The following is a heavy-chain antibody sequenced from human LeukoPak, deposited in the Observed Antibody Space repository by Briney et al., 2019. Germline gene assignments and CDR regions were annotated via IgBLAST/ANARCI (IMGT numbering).Heavy chain of an antibody. Sequence: PSETLSLTCIVSGGSISSHYWSWLRQSPGKGLEWIGYIYSSGSTNYNPSLKSRATISVDTSKSQFSLQLSSVTAADTAVYYCARHIISSNFYMDVWGKGTTVTVSS. D-gene: IGHD2-21*01. CDR3: ARHIISSNFYMDV. CDR1: GGSISSHY. CDR2: IYSSGST. V-gene: IGHV4-59*11. J-gene: IGHJ6*03.